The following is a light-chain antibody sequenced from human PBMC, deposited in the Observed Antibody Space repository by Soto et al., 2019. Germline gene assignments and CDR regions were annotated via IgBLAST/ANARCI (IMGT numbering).Light chain of an antibody. Sequence: QAVVTQPASVSGSPGQSISISCTGTSSDVGNYNLVSWYQQHPGKAPKVMIYEVSQRPSGVSNRFSASKSGNTASLTISGLQAEDEADYYCCSYAGNRTYVFGSGTKVTVL. CDR3: CSYAGNRTYV. CDR1: SSDVGNYNL. V-gene: IGLV2-23*02. CDR2: EVS. J-gene: IGLJ1*01.